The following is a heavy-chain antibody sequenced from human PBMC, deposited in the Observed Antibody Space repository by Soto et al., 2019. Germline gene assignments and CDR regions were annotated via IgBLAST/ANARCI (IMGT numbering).Heavy chain of an antibody. V-gene: IGHV4-34*01. D-gene: IGHD6-13*01. CDR2: INHSGST. CDR3: ASRAAAATERVFDY. J-gene: IGHJ4*02. Sequence: QVQLQQWGAGLLKPSETLSLTCAVYGGSFSGYYWSWIRQPPGKGLEWIGEINHSGSTNYNPSLKRRVTISVDTSKNQFSLKLSSVTAADTAVYYCASRAAAATERVFDYWGQGTLVTVSS. CDR1: GGSFSGYY.